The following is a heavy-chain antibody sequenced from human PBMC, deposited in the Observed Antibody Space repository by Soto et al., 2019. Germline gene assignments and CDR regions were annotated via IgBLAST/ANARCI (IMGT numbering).Heavy chain of an antibody. V-gene: IGHV1-18*04. CDR3: ARDLRERGYSYGSFDY. J-gene: IGHJ4*02. D-gene: IGHD5-18*01. CDR2: ISAYNGNT. CDR1: GYTFTSYG. Sequence: ASVKVSCKAPGYTFTSYGISWVRQAPGQGLEWMGWISAYNGNTNYAQKLQGRVTMTTDTSTSTAYMELRSLRSDDTAVYYCARDLRERGYSYGSFDYWGQGTLVTVSS.